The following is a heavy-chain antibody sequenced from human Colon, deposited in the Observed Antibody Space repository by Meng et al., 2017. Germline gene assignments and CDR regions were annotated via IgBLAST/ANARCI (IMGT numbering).Heavy chain of an antibody. V-gene: IGHV4-30-4*01. D-gene: IGHD2-2*01. CDR3: ARNPVIPDARTFDF. J-gene: IGHJ4*02. Sequence: QVQLQEPCPGPVEPSQTLCLTCTISGGSIHSADYYWNWIRQSPGKGLEWLGYIHSSGNTYYTPSLKSRLTMSLDTSKNQFSLRLTSVTAADTAVYYCARNPVIPDARTFDFWGQGALVTVSS. CDR1: GGSIHSADYY. CDR2: IHSSGNT.